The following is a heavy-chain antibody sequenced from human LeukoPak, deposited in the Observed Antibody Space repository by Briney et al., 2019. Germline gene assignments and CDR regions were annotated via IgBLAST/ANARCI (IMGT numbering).Heavy chain of an antibody. D-gene: IGHD3-10*01. CDR3: ARVGDHYHWYFDL. CDR2: LYSGSDT. J-gene: IGHJ2*01. Sequence: GGSLRLSCAASGFTVGSKYMNWVRQAPGKGLEWLSILYSGSDTYYSDSVKGRFTISRDDSKNTLSLQMNSLRAEDTAVYYCARVGDHYHWYFDLWGRGTLVTVSS. CDR1: GFTVGSKY. V-gene: IGHV3-53*01.